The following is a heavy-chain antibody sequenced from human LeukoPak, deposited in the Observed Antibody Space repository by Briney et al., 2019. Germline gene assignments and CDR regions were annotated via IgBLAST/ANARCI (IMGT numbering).Heavy chain of an antibody. Sequence: PSETLSLTCAVYGGSFSGYYWSWIRQPPGKGLGWIGEINHSGSTNYNPSLKSRVTISVDTSKNQFSLKLSSVTAADTAVYYCARPRGYSYGYAFDYWGQGTLVTVSS. D-gene: IGHD5-18*01. CDR1: GGSFSGYY. J-gene: IGHJ4*02. CDR3: ARPRGYSYGYAFDY. CDR2: INHSGST. V-gene: IGHV4-34*01.